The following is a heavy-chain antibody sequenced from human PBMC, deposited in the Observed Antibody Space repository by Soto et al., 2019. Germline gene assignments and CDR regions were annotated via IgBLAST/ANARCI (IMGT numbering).Heavy chain of an antibody. V-gene: IGHV1-18*04. D-gene: IGHD3-22*01. CDR1: GYNFSTYG. Sequence: ASVKVSCKASGYNFSTYGIFWVRQAPGQGLEWMGWISPYNGNTQSEHKFQGRLTLTTDTSTSTVYMELRSLRSDDTAVYYCARINHYYDTSGRMDVWGQGXTVTV. CDR2: ISPYNGNT. J-gene: IGHJ6*02. CDR3: ARINHYYDTSGRMDV.